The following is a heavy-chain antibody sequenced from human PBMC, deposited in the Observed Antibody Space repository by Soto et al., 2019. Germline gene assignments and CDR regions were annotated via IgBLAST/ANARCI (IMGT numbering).Heavy chain of an antibody. J-gene: IGHJ4*02. D-gene: IGHD5-12*01. CDR1: GFTFTSSA. CDR2: IVVGSGNT. V-gene: IGHV1-58*01. CDR3: AAAPPRDGYNF. Sequence: VASVKVSCKASGFTFTSSAVQWVRQARGQRLEWIGWIVVGSGNTNYAQKFQERVTITRDMSTSTAYMELSSLRSEDTAVYYCAAAPPRDGYNFWGQGTLVTVSS.